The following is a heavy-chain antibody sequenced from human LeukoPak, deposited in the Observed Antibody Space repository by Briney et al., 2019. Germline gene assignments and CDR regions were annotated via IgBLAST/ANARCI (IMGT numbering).Heavy chain of an antibody. V-gene: IGHV4-59*12. J-gene: IGHJ4*02. Sequence: SETLSLTCTVSGGSISTYFWSWIRQPPGKGLEWIGYIYYSGSTNYNPSLKSRVTISLDTSKNQFSLKLSSVTAADTAVYYCAREEIAVAPTIDYWGQGTLVTVSS. CDR3: AREEIAVAPTIDY. CDR1: GGSISTYF. D-gene: IGHD6-19*01. CDR2: IYYSGST.